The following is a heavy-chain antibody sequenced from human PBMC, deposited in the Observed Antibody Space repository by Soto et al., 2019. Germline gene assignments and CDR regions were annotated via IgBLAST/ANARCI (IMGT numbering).Heavy chain of an antibody. CDR3: ARGLGSLPGGMDV. CDR2: VDHSGST. V-gene: IGHV4-34*01. J-gene: IGHJ6*02. Sequence: PSETLSLTCAVYGGSFSGYYLRWIRQPPGKGLEWIGEVDHSGSTNQNPSLKSRVTISLETSKNQFSLKLSSVTAADTGVYYCARGLGSLPGGMDVWGQGTTVTVSS. CDR1: GGSFSGYY.